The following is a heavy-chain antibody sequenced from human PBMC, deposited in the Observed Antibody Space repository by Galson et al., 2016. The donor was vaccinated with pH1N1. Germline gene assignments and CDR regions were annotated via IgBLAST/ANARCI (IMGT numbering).Heavy chain of an antibody. CDR3: ARMTYGDYSNWFDP. CDR1: GFTFSNYAM. CDR2: IDWDDDK. V-gene: IGHV2-70*01. Sequence: LRLSCAASGFTFSNYAMSWIRQPPGKALEWLALIDWDDDKYYSTSLKTRLTISKDTSKNQVVLTMTNMDPVDTATYYCARMTYGDYSNWFDPWGQGTLVTVSS. J-gene: IGHJ5*02. D-gene: IGHD4-17*01.